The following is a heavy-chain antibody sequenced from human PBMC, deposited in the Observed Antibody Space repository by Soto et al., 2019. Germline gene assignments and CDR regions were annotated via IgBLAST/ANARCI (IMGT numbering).Heavy chain of an antibody. V-gene: IGHV3-30*18. CDR1: GFTFSSYG. J-gene: IGHJ5*02. CDR3: AKDPRPGRYFDWLFAP. Sequence: GGSLRLSCAASGFTFSSYGMHWVRQAPGKGLEWVAVISYDGSNKYYAGSVKGRFTISRDNSKNTLYLQMNSLRAEDTAVYYCAKDPRPGRYFDWLFAPWGQGTLVTVSS. D-gene: IGHD3-9*01. CDR2: ISYDGSNK.